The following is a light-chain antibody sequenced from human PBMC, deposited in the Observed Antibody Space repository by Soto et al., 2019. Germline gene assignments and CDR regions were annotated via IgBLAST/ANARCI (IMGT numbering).Light chain of an antibody. CDR3: HQSYSTLFT. CDR2: AAS. V-gene: IGKV1-39*01. Sequence: DIQMTQSPSSLSAFVGDRVTITCRASQTIIRYLNWYQQKPGRAPNLLIYAASSLQSGVPSRFSGSGSGTEFTLNITSLQPEDFATYYCHQSYSTLFTFGPGTKVEIK. CDR1: QTIIRY. J-gene: IGKJ3*01.